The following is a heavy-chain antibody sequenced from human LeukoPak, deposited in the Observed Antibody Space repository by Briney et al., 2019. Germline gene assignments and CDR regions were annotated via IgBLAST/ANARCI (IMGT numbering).Heavy chain of an antibody. J-gene: IGHJ4*02. D-gene: IGHD6-6*01. CDR3: ARGRSSSPVFRHTNDY. CDR1: GGTISGHY. CDR2: IYYSGST. V-gene: IGHV4-59*11. Sequence: SETLSLTCTVSGGTISGHYWSWIRQPPGKGLEWIGYIYYSGSTKYNASLKSRVTISVDTSKNQFSLKLSSVTAADTAVYYCARGRSSSPVFRHTNDYWGQGTLVTVSS.